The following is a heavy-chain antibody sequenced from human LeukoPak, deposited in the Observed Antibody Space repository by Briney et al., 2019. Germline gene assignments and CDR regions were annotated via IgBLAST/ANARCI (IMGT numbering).Heavy chain of an antibody. CDR2: IYYSGST. J-gene: IGHJ6*02. CDR3: ARGSTIAGRDGMDV. V-gene: IGHV4-39*01. Sequence: SETLSLTCTVSGGSISSSSYYWGWIRQPPGKGLEWIGSIYYSGSTYYNPSLKSRVTISVDTSKNQFSLKLSSVTAADTAVYYCARGSTIAGRDGMDVWGQGTTVTVSS. CDR1: GGSISSSSYY. D-gene: IGHD3-3*01.